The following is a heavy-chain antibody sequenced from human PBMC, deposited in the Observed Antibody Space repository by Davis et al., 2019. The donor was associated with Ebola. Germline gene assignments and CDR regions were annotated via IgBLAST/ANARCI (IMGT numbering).Heavy chain of an antibody. CDR1: GLTSSSYG. Sequence: PGGSLRLSCAASGLTSSSYGIHWVRQPPGKGLEWVTFIRYDGRTKYYADSVKGRFTISRDDSKNTVYLQMNSLRGEDTAVYYCAKEMHTAMADWGQGTLVIVSS. V-gene: IGHV3-30*02. CDR3: AKEMHTAMAD. D-gene: IGHD5-18*01. J-gene: IGHJ4*02. CDR2: IRYDGRTK.